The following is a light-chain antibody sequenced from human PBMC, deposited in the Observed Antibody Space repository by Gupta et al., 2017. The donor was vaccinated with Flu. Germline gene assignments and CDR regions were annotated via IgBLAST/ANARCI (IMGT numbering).Light chain of an antibody. CDR3: QQSDSSPST. CDR2: AAS. CDR1: QSIDGY. J-gene: IGKJ2*01. V-gene: IGKV1-39*01. Sequence: PSSLSASVGDRVTITCRASQSIDGYLNWYQQKPGKAPKLLIYAASSLQSGVPSRFSGSGSGTDSSLTISRLQPEDSAIYYCQQSDSSPSTFGQGSRVEI.